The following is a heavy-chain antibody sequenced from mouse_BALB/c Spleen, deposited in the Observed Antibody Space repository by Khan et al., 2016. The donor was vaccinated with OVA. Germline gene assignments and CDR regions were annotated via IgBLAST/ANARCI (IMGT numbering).Heavy chain of an antibody. V-gene: IGHV5-6*01. Sequence: EVELVESGGDLVKPGGCLRLSCAASGFTFSAYGMSWVRQTPDKRLEWVATINSDGSYTYYPDPVKGRFTISRNNVENTLYLTMSSLKSENTARYYCASHLTGSFAYWGQGTLVTVSA. D-gene: IGHD4-1*01. CDR2: INSDGSYT. J-gene: IGHJ3*01. CDR1: GFTFSAYG. CDR3: ASHLTGSFAY.